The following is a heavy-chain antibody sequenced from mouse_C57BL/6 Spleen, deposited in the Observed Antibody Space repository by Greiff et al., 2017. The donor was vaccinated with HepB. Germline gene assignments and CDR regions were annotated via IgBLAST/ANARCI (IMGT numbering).Heavy chain of an antibody. Sequence: EVKVVESGEGLVKPGGSLKLSCAASGFTFSSYAMSWVRQTPEKRLEWVAYISSGGDYIYYADTVKGRFTISRDNARNTLYLQMSSLKSEDTAMYYCTRLLHEGIFFDYWGQGTTLTVSS. CDR1: GFTFSSYA. V-gene: IGHV5-9-1*02. CDR2: ISSGGDYI. J-gene: IGHJ2*01. CDR3: TRLLHEGIFFDY.